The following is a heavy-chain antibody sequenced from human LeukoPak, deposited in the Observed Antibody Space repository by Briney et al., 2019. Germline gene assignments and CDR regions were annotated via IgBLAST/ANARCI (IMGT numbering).Heavy chain of an antibody. CDR3: AKDLTYGDGRWEFDA. J-gene: IGHJ5*02. CDR1: GFNFGGFA. CDR2: SYVGGSPA. Sequence: QPGGSLRLSCSASGFNFGGFAMSWVRQAPGRGLEWFSGSYVGGSPAEYPDSVRGRFTVSRHDSKNTLYLQMNSLRVEDTAVYYCAKDLTYGDGRWEFDAWGQGTVVTVSS. V-gene: IGHV3-23*03. D-gene: IGHD5-24*01.